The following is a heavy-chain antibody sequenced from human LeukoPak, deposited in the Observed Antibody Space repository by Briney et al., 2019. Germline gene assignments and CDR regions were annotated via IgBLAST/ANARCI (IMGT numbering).Heavy chain of an antibody. J-gene: IGHJ4*02. CDR2: ISSSSSYI. V-gene: IGHV3-21*01. CDR1: GFTFSNYG. Sequence: GGSLRLSCAASGFTFSNYGMNWVRQAPGKGLEWVSSISSSSSYIYYADSVKGRFTISRDNAKNSLYLQMNSLRAEDTAVYYCARDHYYGSGSYEDDYWGQGTLVTVSS. D-gene: IGHD3-10*01. CDR3: ARDHYYGSGSYEDDY.